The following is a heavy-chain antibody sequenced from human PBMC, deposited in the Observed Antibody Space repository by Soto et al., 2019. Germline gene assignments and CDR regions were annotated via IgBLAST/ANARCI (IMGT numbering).Heavy chain of an antibody. V-gene: IGHV1-18*01. J-gene: IGHJ5*02. Sequence: SSAKVSRQASRYTFTGLGVNWLRQAPAQGPEWIGWVNTYNGSTKYSQKFEGRITMTADTCTSTTSMEVGSIKSDHTAISYCAAGAAGIAAGPSPPLKLFDPWGQGTLVTVSS. CDR1: RYTFTGLG. CDR2: VNTYNGST. CDR3: AAGAAGIAAGPSPPLKLFDP. D-gene: IGHD6-13*01.